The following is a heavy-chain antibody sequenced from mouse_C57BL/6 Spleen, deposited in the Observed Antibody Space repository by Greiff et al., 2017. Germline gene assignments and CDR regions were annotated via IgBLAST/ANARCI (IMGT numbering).Heavy chain of an antibody. J-gene: IGHJ4*01. V-gene: IGHV1-55*01. CDR1: GYTFTSYW. CDR3: ARDGNPGYYAMDY. CDR2: IYPGSGST. Sequence: VQLQQPGAELVKPGASVKMSCKASGYTFTSYWITWVKQRPGQGLEWIGDIYPGSGSTNYNEKFKSKATLTVDTSSSTAYMQLSSLTSEDSAVYYCARDGNPGYYAMDYWGQGTSVTVSS. D-gene: IGHD2-1*01.